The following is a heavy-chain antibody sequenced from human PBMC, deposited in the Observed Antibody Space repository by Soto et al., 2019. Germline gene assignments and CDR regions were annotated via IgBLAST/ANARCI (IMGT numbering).Heavy chain of an antibody. Sequence: QVQLMESGGGVVQSGRSLKLSCAASGFTFSSHAMHWVRRAPGKGLQWVAVISYDANNKYYADSVKGRFSISRDNSKNTVSLQMNSLRPEDTGVHYCAGGSGGGATCYNMDVWGLGTTVTVSS. CDR1: GFTFSSHA. J-gene: IGHJ6*02. CDR2: ISYDANNK. CDR3: AGGSGGGATCYNMDV. D-gene: IGHD2-21*01. V-gene: IGHV3-30-3*01.